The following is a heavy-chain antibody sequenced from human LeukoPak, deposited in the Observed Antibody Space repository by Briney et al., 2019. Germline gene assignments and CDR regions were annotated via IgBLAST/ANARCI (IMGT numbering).Heavy chain of an antibody. Sequence: GRSLRLSCAASGFTFNTYGMHWVRQAPGKGLEWVAAIAYDGSSKYHADSVKGRFTISRDNSKNTLYLQMNSLRAEDTAVYYCAKASRRTVTPLLTGWGQGTLVTVSS. CDR2: IAYDGSSK. CDR1: GFTFNTYG. CDR3: AKASRRTVTPLLTG. J-gene: IGHJ4*02. D-gene: IGHD3-9*01. V-gene: IGHV3-30*18.